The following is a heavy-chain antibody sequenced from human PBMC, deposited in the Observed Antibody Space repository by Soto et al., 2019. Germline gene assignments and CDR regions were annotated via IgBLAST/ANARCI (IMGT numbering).Heavy chain of an antibody. D-gene: IGHD1-26*01. CDR2: IYSGGST. Sequence: EVQLVETGGGLIQPGGSLRLSCAASGFTVSSTYMTWVRQAPGKGLEWVSVIYSGGSTYYADSVKGRFTISRDNSKNTLYLQMNSLRADDTAMYYCASSTSGGSYPYYFDYWGPGTLVTVSS. V-gene: IGHV3-53*02. J-gene: IGHJ4*02. CDR3: ASSTSGGSYPYYFDY. CDR1: GFTVSSTY.